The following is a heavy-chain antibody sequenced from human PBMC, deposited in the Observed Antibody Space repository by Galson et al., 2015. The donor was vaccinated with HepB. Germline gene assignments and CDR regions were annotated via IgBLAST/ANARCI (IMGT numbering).Heavy chain of an antibody. V-gene: IGHV4-31*03. CDR1: GGSISSGGYY. CDR3: ARDAYRVGELSSYYYGMDV. Sequence: TLSLTCTVSGGSISSGGYYWSWIRQHPGKGLEWIGYIYYSGSTYYNPSLKSRVTISVDTSKNQFSLKLSSVTAADTAVYYCARDAYRVGELSSYYYGMDVWGQGTTVTVSS. CDR2: IYYSGST. J-gene: IGHJ6*02. D-gene: IGHD3-10*01.